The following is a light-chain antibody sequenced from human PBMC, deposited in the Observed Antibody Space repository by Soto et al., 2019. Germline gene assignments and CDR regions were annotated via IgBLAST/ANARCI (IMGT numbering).Light chain of an antibody. CDR1: QSLLHSNGYNY. CDR3: MHALQTVT. J-gene: IGKJ3*01. Sequence: DIVMTQSPLSLPVTPGEPASISCRSSQSLLHSNGYNYLDWYLQKPGQSPQLLIYLGSNRASGVPDRFSGRGSGTDFTLKISRVEAEDVGVYYCMHALQTVTCGPRTKVDIK. V-gene: IGKV2-28*01. CDR2: LGS.